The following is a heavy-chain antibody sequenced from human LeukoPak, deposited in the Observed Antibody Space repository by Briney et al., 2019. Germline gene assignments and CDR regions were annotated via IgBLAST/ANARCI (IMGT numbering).Heavy chain of an antibody. CDR1: ALTVSSDY. Sequence: PGGSLILFCSASALTVSSDYMRWVRQDAGKGVEWFSVIYTDGRTFFADFLKGRFTISRNTSKNVLYLLMNSLINDDTTEYYCASAAPTVSAGHYWGQGSLVTVSS. V-gene: IGHV3-53*01. CDR2: IYTDGRT. J-gene: IGHJ4*02. CDR3: ASAAPTVSAGHY. D-gene: IGHD4-17*01.